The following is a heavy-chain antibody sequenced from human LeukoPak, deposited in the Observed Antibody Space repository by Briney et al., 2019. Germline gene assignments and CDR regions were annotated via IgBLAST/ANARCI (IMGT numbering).Heavy chain of an antibody. V-gene: IGHV1-69*05. CDR1: GGTFSSYA. CDR2: IIPIFGTA. D-gene: IGHD3-3*01. J-gene: IGHJ5*02. CDR3: ARGIYDIWSGYDSNWLAP. Sequence: SVKVSCKASGGTFSSYAISWARQAPGQGLEWMGGIIPIFGTANYAQKFQGRVTITTDESTSTAYMELSSLRSEDTAVYYCARGIYDIWSGYDSNWLAPWGQGTLVTVSS.